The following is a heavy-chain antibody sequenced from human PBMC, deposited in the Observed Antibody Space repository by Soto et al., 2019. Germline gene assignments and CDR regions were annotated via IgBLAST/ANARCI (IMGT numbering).Heavy chain of an antibody. CDR1: GGSFSGYY. J-gene: IGHJ5*02. CDR2: INHSGST. CDR3: ARSNWFDP. V-gene: IGHV4-34*01. Sequence: SETLSLTCAVYGGSFSGYYWSWIRQPPGKGLEWIGEINHSGSTNYNPSLKSRVTISVDTSKNQFSLKLSSVTAADTAVYYCARSNWFDPWGQGTLVTVSS.